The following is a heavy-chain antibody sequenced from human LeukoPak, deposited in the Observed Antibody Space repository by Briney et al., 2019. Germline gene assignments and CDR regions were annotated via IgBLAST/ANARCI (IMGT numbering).Heavy chain of an antibody. D-gene: IGHD2-15*01. V-gene: IGHV3-73*01. CDR3: TTDIEARNDY. CDR1: GFTFSGSA. J-gene: IGHJ4*02. Sequence: PGGSLRLSCAASGFTFSGSAMHWVRQASGKGLEWVGRIRSKANSYATAYAASVKGRFTISRDDSKNTAYLQMNSLKTEDTAVYYCTTDIEARNDYWGQGTLVTVSS. CDR2: IRSKANSYAT.